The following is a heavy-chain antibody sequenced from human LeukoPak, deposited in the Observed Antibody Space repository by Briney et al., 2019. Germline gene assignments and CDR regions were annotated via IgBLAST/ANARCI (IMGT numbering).Heavy chain of an antibody. CDR3: AKDRTVGASYWYFDL. J-gene: IGHJ2*01. V-gene: IGHV3-23*01. Sequence: PGGSLRLSCEASGFTFSNYAMNWVRQAPGKGLEWVSGISSTGVTIYYADSVKGRFTISRDNSKNTLFLHMNTLRAEDTAIYYCAKDRTVGASYWYFDLWGRGTLVTVSS. D-gene: IGHD1-26*01. CDR1: GFTFSNYA. CDR2: ISSTGVTI.